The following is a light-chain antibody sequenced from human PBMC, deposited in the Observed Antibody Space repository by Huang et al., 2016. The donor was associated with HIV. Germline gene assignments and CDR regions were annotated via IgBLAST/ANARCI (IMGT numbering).Light chain of an antibody. Sequence: EIVLTQSPATLSLSPGERATLSCRASQSVRNYLALYQQKPGQAPRLLIYDASNRASGHPARCSGSGSGTDFTLTISSLEPEDFAVYYCQQRSDWPPWTFGQGTKVEIK. CDR1: QSVRNY. J-gene: IGKJ1*01. CDR3: QQRSDWPPWT. CDR2: DAS. V-gene: IGKV3-11*01.